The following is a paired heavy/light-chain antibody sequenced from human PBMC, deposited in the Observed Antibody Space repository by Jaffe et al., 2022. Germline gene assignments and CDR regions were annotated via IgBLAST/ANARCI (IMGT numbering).Light chain of an antibody. CDR2: GAS. CDR3: QQYGSSPLTYT. J-gene: IGKJ2*01. V-gene: IGKV3-20*01. Sequence: EIVLTQSPGTLSLSPGERATLSCRASQSVSSSYLAWYQQKPGQAPRLLIYGASSRATGIPDRFSGSGSGTDFTLTISRLEPEDFAVYYCQQYGSSPLTYTFGQGTKLEIK. CDR1: QSVSSSY.
Heavy chain of an antibody. V-gene: IGHV3-48*01. CDR1: GFTFSSYS. CDR2: ISSSSSTI. J-gene: IGHJ6*03. CDR3: AREGGYCSSTSCYFFDYYMDV. Sequence: EVQLVESGGGLVQPGGSLRLSCAASGFTFSSYSMNWVRQAPGKGLEWVSYISSSSSTIYYADSVKGRFTISRDNAKNSLYLQMNSLRAEDTAVYYCAREGGYCSSTSCYFFDYYMDVWGKGTTVTVSS. D-gene: IGHD2-2*01.